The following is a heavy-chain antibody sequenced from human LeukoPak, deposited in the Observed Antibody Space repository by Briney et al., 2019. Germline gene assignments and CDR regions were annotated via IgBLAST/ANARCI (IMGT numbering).Heavy chain of an antibody. Sequence: SETLSLTCTVSGGSLSSYYWSWIRQPPGKGLELIGYIYYSGSTKYKPSLKSRVTISVDMSKNQFSLKLSSVSAADTAVYYCARGRFLDAFDIWGQGTMVTVSS. J-gene: IGHJ3*02. CDR1: GGSLSSYY. D-gene: IGHD3-3*01. CDR3: ARGRFLDAFDI. CDR2: IYYSGST. V-gene: IGHV4-59*01.